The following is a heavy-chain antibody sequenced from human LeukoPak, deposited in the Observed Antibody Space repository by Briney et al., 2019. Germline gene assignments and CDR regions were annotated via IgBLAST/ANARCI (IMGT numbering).Heavy chain of an antibody. V-gene: IGHV3-21*01. CDR2: ISSSSSYI. D-gene: IGHD4-17*01. Sequence: GGSLRLSCAASGFTFSSYSMNWVRQAPGKGPEWVSSISSSSSYIYYADSVKGRFTISRDNAKNSLYLQMNSLRAEDTAVYYCARDADYGDYYFDYWGQGTLVTVSS. CDR1: GFTFSSYS. J-gene: IGHJ4*02. CDR3: ARDADYGDYYFDY.